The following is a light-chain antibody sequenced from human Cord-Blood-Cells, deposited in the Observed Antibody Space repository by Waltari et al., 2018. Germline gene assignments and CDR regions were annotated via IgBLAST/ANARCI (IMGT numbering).Light chain of an antibody. Sequence: NFMLTQPHSVSESPGKTVTISCTRSSGSIASNYVQGYQQRPGSSPTTVIYEDNQRPPGVPDRFSGSIDSSSNSASLTISGLKTEDEADYYCQSYDSSNHWVFGGGTKLTVL. CDR2: EDN. CDR1: SGSIASNY. J-gene: IGLJ3*02. CDR3: QSYDSSNHWV. V-gene: IGLV6-57*01.